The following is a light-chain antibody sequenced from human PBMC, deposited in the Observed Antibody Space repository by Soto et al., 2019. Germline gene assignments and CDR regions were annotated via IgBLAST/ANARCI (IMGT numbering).Light chain of an antibody. CDR3: QSYDSSLSGYLYV. V-gene: IGLV1-40*01. CDR2: GNS. CDR1: SSNIGAGYD. J-gene: IGLJ1*01. Sequence: QSVLTQPPSVSGAPGQRVTISCTGSSSNIGAGYDVHWYQQLPGTAPKLLIYGNSNRPSGVPDRFSGSKSGTSASLAITGLQAEDEADYDCQSYDSSLSGYLYVFGTGTKVTVL.